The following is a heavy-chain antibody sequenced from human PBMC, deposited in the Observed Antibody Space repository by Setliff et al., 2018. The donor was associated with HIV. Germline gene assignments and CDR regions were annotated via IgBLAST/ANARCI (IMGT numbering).Heavy chain of an antibody. J-gene: IGHJ6*03. D-gene: IGHD3-10*01. V-gene: IGHV3-64*02. Sequence: GGSLRLSCAASGFTFSSYAMHWVRQAPGKGLEYVSAISSSGGSTYYADSVKGRFTISRDNSKNTLYLQMNSLRAEDTAVYYCARDRVELFWDGELNYMDVWGKGTTVTVSS. CDR2: ISSSGGST. CDR1: GFTFSSYA. CDR3: ARDRVELFWDGELNYMDV.